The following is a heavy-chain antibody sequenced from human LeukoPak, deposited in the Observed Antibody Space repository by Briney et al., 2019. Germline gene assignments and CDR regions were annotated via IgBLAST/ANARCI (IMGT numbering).Heavy chain of an antibody. Sequence: GGSLRLSCAASGFTFSSYAMSWVRQAPGKGLEWVSAISGGGGSGGSTYYADSVKGRFTISRDNSKNTLYLQMNSLRAEDTAVYYCARVAAEVVGVPGAIGFGWLRRDYYYMDVWGKGTTVTVSS. J-gene: IGHJ6*03. CDR1: GFTFSSYA. D-gene: IGHD2-2*02. CDR2: ISGGGGSGGST. CDR3: ARVAAEVVGVPGAIGFGWLRRDYYYMDV. V-gene: IGHV3-23*01.